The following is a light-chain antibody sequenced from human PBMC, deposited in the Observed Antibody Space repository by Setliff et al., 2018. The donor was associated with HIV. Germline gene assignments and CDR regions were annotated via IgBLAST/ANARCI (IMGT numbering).Light chain of an antibody. CDR3: SSYTDYNTYV. Sequence: QSALTQPPSVSGSPGQSITISCTGTSSDIGGYNYVSWYQQHPGKVPKLMIYEVNNRPSGVSNRFSGSKSGNTASLTISGLQAEDEADYYCSSYTDYNTYVFGTGTKVTVL. CDR2: EVN. CDR1: SSDIGGYNY. J-gene: IGLJ1*01. V-gene: IGLV2-14*01.